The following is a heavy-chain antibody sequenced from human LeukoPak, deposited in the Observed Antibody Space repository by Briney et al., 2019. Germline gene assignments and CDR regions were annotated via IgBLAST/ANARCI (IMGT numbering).Heavy chain of an antibody. CDR3: ATYSISMVRGVTLDF. CDR2: IHYSGSA. Sequence: PSQTLSLTCTVSGASITTDDYRWSWIRQTPGKGLEWIGYIHYSGSAYYNPSLKSRLTMSIDTSKSQFSLNVTSVTAADTAVYFCATYSISMVRGVTLDFWGQGTLVSVSS. CDR1: GASITTDDYR. V-gene: IGHV4-30-4*01. J-gene: IGHJ4*02. D-gene: IGHD3-10*01.